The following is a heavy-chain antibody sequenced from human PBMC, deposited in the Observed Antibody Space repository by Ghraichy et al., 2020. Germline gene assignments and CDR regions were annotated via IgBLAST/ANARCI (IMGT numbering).Heavy chain of an antibody. CDR3: ARDGRYFDWSYKRNAFDI. CDR1: GGSISSYY. CDR2: IYYSGST. J-gene: IGHJ3*02. D-gene: IGHD3-9*01. Sequence: SETLSLTCTVSGGSISSYYWSWIRQPPGKGLEWIGYIYYSGSTNYNPSLKSRVTISVDTSKNQFSLKLSSVTAADTAVYYCARDGRYFDWSYKRNAFDIWCQGTMVTVSS. V-gene: IGHV4-59*01.